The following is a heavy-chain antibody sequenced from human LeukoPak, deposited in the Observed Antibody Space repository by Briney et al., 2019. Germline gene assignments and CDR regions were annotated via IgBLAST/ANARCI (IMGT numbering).Heavy chain of an antibody. J-gene: IGHJ4*02. CDR2: IYYSGST. D-gene: IGHD6-25*01. CDR1: GGSISSSRYY. CDR3: AKRLEGPFDY. Sequence: SETLSLTCTVSGGSISSSRYYWGWIRQPPGKGLEWIGSIYYSGSTYYNPSLKSRVTISVDTSKNQFSLKLSSVTAADTAVYYCAKRLEGPFDYWGQGTLVTVSS. V-gene: IGHV4-39*07.